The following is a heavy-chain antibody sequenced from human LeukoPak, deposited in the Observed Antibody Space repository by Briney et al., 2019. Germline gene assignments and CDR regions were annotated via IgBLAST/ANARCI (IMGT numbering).Heavy chain of an antibody. CDR3: ARDPLITVVTPPYYFDY. J-gene: IGHJ4*02. CDR2: ISSSSSYI. CDR1: GFTFSSYS. Sequence: PGGSLRLSCAASGFTFSSYSMNWVRRAPGKGLEWVSSISSSSSYIYYADSVKGRFTISRDNAKNSLYLQMNSLRAEDTAVYYCARDPLITVVTPPYYFDYWGQGTLVTVSS. V-gene: IGHV3-21*01. D-gene: IGHD4-23*01.